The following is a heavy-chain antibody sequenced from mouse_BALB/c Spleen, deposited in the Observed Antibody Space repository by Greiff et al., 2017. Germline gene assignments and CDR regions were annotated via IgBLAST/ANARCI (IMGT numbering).Heavy chain of an antibody. CDR2: ISSGGSYT. J-gene: IGHJ2*01. Sequence: DVMLVESGGGLVKPGGSLKLSCAASGFTFSSYAMSWVRQSPEKRLEWVAEISSGGSYTYYPDTVTGRFTISRDNAKNTLYLEMSSLRSEDTAMYYCARVGYYVDYWGQGTTLTVSS. CDR3: ARVGYYVDY. CDR1: GFTFSSYA. V-gene: IGHV5-9-4*01.